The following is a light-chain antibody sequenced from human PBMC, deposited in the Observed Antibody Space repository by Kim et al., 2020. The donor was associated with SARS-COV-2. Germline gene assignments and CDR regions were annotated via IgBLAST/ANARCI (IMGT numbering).Light chain of an antibody. CDR2: QDT. CDR3: QAWDSTTVI. Sequence: SVSPGQTASITCSGDKLTDKYACWYQQKPGRSPLLVIYQDTKRPSGIPERFSGSNSGNTATLTISGTQAMDEADYYCQAWDSTTVIFGGGTKLTVL. J-gene: IGLJ2*01. V-gene: IGLV3-1*01. CDR1: KLTDKY.